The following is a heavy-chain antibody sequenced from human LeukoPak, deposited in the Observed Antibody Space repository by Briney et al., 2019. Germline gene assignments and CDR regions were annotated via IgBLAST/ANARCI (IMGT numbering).Heavy chain of an antibody. CDR1: GYTFINYD. CDR2: MNPNSGNT. Sequence: ASVKVSCKASGYTFINYDINWVRQATGQGLEWMGWMNPNSGNTGSAQKFQGRVTTTRNTSISTAYMELSSLRSEDTAVYYCARLVTVAGTPAYFDYWGQGTLVTVSS. V-gene: IGHV1-8*03. D-gene: IGHD6-19*01. J-gene: IGHJ4*02. CDR3: ARLVTVAGTPAYFDY.